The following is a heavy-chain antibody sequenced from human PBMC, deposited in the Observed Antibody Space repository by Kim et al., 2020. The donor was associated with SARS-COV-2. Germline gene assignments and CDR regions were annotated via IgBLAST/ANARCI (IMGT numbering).Heavy chain of an antibody. V-gene: IGHV3-9*01. CDR3: AKGAYGSGSYYNY. D-gene: IGHD3-10*01. J-gene: IGHJ4*02. Sequence: YADSVKGRFTSSRDNAKNSLYLQMNSLRAEDTALYYCAKGAYGSGSYYNYWGQGTLVTVSS.